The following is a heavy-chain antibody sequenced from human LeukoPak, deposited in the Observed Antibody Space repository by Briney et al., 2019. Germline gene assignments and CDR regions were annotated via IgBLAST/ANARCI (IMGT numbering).Heavy chain of an antibody. CDR2: IYYSGST. CDR1: GGSISSYY. V-gene: IGHV4-59*01. Sequence: SETLSLTCTVSGGSISSYYWSWIRQPPGKGLEWIGYIYYSGSTNYNPSLESRVTISVDTSKNQFSLKLSSVTAADTAVYYCAREGNSGLDYWGQGTLVTVSS. J-gene: IGHJ4*02. CDR3: AREGNSGLDY. D-gene: IGHD4-23*01.